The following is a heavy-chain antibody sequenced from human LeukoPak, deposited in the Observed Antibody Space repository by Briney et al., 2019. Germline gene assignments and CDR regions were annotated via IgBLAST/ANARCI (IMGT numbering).Heavy chain of an antibody. Sequence: PGGSLRLSCAASGFTFSGYWMSWVRQAQGKGLEWVVNIKEGGSEKYYVDTVKGRFTISRDNGKNSLYLQMNSLRAEDTAVYYCARGRGSGNYFDYWGQGTLVTVSS. CDR3: ARGRGSGNYFDY. J-gene: IGHJ4*02. CDR1: GFTFSGYW. V-gene: IGHV3-7*01. D-gene: IGHD3-10*01. CDR2: IKEGGSEK.